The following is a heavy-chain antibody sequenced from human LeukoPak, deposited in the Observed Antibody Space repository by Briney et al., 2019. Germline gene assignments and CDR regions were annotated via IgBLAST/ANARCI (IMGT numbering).Heavy chain of an antibody. CDR1: GFTFSSYS. Sequence: PGGSLRLSCAASGFTFSSYSMNWVRQAPGKGLEWVLSISSSSSYIYYADSVKGRFTISRDNAKNSLYLQMNSLRAEDTAVYYCARGGPWELPLDYWGQGTLVTVSS. D-gene: IGHD1-26*01. CDR3: ARGGPWELPLDY. J-gene: IGHJ4*02. CDR2: ISSSSSYI. V-gene: IGHV3-21*01.